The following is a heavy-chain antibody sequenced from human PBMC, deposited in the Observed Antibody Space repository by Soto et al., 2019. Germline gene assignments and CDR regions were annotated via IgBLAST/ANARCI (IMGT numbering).Heavy chain of an antibody. CDR2: INWNGAST. D-gene: IGHD2-2*02. CDR1: GFTFDGHG. J-gene: IGHJ6*03. CDR3: AREGIVVVPPAIAYMDV. Sequence: EVQLVESGGGVVRPGGSLRLSCAASGFTFDGHGMSWVRQAPGKGLEWVSGINWNGASTGYADSVKGRFTISRDNAKNSLYLQMNSLSAEDTAWYHCAREGIVVVPPAIAYMDVWGKGTTVTVSS. V-gene: IGHV3-20*01.